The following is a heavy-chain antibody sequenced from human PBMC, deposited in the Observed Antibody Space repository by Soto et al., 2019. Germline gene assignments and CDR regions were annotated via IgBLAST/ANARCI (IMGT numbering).Heavy chain of an antibody. CDR1: GFTFSGSA. Sequence: EVQLVESGGGLVQPGGSLKLSCAASGFTFSGSAMHWVRQASGKGLEWVGRIRSKANSYATAYAASVKGRFTISRDDSKNTAYLQMNSLKTEDTAVYYCTRLSVSAGGDWGQGTLVTVSS. CDR3: TRLSVSAGGD. V-gene: IGHV3-73*02. D-gene: IGHD1-26*01. J-gene: IGHJ4*02. CDR2: IRSKANSYAT.